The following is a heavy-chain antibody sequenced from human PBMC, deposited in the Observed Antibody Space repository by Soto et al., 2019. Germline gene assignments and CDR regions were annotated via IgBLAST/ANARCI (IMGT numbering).Heavy chain of an antibody. Sequence: GGSLRLSCAASGFTFSNAWMSWVRQAPGKGLEWVGRIKSKTDGGTTDYAAPVKGRFTISRDDSKNTLYLQMNSLKTEDTAVYYCTTPPYTIFGVVIPDYYYYYMDVWGKGTTVTVSS. CDR3: TTPPYTIFGVVIPDYYYYYMDV. CDR2: IKSKTDGGTT. CDR1: GFTFSNAW. J-gene: IGHJ6*03. D-gene: IGHD3-3*01. V-gene: IGHV3-15*01.